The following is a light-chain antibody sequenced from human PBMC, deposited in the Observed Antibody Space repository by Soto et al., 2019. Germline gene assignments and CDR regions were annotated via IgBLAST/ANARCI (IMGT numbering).Light chain of an antibody. CDR1: SSDVGRYNL. CDR3: CSYAGSDTYV. CDR2: DVS. J-gene: IGLJ2*01. Sequence: QSALTQPASVSGSPGQSITISCTGISSDVGRYNLVSWYQQHPGKAPKLMIYDVSKRPSGVSNRFSGSKSGNTASLTISGLQAEDEADYSCCSYAGSDTYVFGGGTKVTVL. V-gene: IGLV2-23*02.